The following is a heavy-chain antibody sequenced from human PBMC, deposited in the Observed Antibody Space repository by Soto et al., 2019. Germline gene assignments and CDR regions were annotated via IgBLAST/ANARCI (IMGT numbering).Heavy chain of an antibody. V-gene: IGHV4-61*05. J-gene: IGHJ5*02. CDR1: GGSISSSSYY. CDR3: ARGPMRGWFDP. CDR2: LYYSGST. Sequence: SETLSLTCTVSGGSISSSSYYWGWIRQPPGKGLEWIGFLYYSGSTNYKPSFKSRVTIAVDTSKNQFSLKLSSVTVADTALYYCARGPMRGWFDPWGQGTLVTVSS.